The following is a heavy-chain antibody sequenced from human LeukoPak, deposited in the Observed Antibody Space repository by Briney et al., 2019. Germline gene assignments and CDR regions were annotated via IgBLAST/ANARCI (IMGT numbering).Heavy chain of an antibody. J-gene: IGHJ3*02. CDR1: GFTFSSYW. Sequence: GGSLRLSCAASGFTFSSYWMSWVRQAPGKGLEWVANIKQDGSEKYYVDSVKGRFTISRDNAKNSLYLQMNSLRAEDTALYYCAKAIDIVVVPAYASAFDIWGQGTMVTVSS. CDR2: IKQDGSEK. V-gene: IGHV3-7*03. D-gene: IGHD2-2*01. CDR3: AKAIDIVVVPAYASAFDI.